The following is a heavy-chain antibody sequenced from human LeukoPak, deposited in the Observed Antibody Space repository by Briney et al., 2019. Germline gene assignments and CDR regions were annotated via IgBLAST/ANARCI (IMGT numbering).Heavy chain of an antibody. V-gene: IGHV4-39*01. CDR1: GGSISSSSYY. D-gene: IGHD2-15*01. CDR2: VCYTGNT. Sequence: SEALSLTCSVSGGSISSSSYYWGWIRQPPGKGLEWIASVCYTGNTYYNPSLKSRVTISVDTSKNQFSLKLSSVTASDTAVYHCATQQCNGGSCYSRAIWFDPWGQGTLVTVSS. CDR3: ATQQCNGGSCYSRAIWFDP. J-gene: IGHJ5*02.